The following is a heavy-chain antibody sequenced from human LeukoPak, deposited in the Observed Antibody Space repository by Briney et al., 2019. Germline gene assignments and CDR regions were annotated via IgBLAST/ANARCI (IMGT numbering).Heavy chain of an antibody. CDR3: ARSMIFGVVRGNWFDP. V-gene: IGHV5-51*01. CDR2: IYPGDSDT. J-gene: IGHJ5*02. CDR1: GYSFTSYW. D-gene: IGHD3-3*01. Sequence: GESLKISCKGSGYSFTSYWIGWVRQMPGKGLEWMGIIYPGDSDTRYSPSFQGQVTISADKSISTAYLQWSSLKASDTAMYYCARSMIFGVVRGNWFDPWGQGTLVTVSS.